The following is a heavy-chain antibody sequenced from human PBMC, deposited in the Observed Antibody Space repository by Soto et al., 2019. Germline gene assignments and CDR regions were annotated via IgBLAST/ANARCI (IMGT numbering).Heavy chain of an antibody. CDR1: GFTFSSYG. Sequence: GGSLRLSCAASGFTFSSYGMHWVRQAPGKGLEWVAVISYDGSNKYYADSVKGLFTISRDISKNTLYLQMNSLRAEDTAVYYCAKDGPTTEAYGMDVWGQGTTVTVSS. V-gene: IGHV3-30*18. CDR2: ISYDGSNK. CDR3: AKDGPTTEAYGMDV. J-gene: IGHJ6*02. D-gene: IGHD4-4*01.